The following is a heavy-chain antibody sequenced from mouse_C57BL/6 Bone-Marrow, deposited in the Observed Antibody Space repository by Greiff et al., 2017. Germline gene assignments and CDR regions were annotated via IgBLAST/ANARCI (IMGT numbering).Heavy chain of an antibody. V-gene: IGHV14-4*01. CDR1: GFNIKDDY. CDR2: IDPENGDT. J-gene: IGHJ1*03. CDR3: TERYFDV. Sequence: EVKLVESGAELVRPGASVMLSCTASGFNIKDDYMPWVKQRPEQGLVWIGWIDPENGDTEYASKCQGKATITADTSSNTAYLQLSSLTSEDTAVYYCTERYFDVWGTGTTVTVSS.